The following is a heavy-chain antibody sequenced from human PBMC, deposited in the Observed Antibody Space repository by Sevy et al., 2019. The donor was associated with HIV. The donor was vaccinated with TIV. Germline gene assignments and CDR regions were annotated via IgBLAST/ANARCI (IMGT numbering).Heavy chain of an antibody. CDR1: GGSVSSSLYS. V-gene: IGHV4-39*01. D-gene: IGHD5-12*01. CDR3: SRKGNGYNQYFFDY. Sequence: SETLSLTCTVSGGSVSSSLYSWGWVRQSPGKGLEWIGSIYAYSGRTFYNPSVKSRVTISVARHNNQISLKLNSVTAADTAVYDCSRKGNGYNQYFFDYWGQGTLVTVSS. CDR2: IYAYSGRT. J-gene: IGHJ4*02.